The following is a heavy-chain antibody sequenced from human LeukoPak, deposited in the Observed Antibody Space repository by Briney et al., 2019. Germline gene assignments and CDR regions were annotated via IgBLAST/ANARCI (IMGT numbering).Heavy chain of an antibody. CDR2: ISYDTIIK. CDR1: GFTFSSYS. J-gene: IGHJ4*02. V-gene: IGHV3-30*03. D-gene: IGHD3-10*01. CDR3: ATDVRSGSSPY. Sequence: PGGSLRLSCAASGFTFSSYSKNWVRQAPGKGLEGVSVISYDTIIKYYAASLKGRFTISRYNSKITLHVQMNSLIAEYTAVYYCATDVRSGSSPYWGQGTLVTVSS.